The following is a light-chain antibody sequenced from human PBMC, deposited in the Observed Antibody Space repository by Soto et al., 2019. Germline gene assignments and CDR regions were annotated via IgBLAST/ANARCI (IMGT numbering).Light chain of an antibody. Sequence: EILMTQSPATLSVSPGERATLSWGASQSVSSKLAWYQQKPGQAPRLPIYGASTRATGIPASFSGSGSGTEFTLTISSLKSEDFAAYYCQQYNNWHTLTFGGGTQVDIK. J-gene: IGKJ4*01. CDR2: GAS. CDR3: QQYNNWHTLT. CDR1: QSVSSK. V-gene: IGKV3-15*01.